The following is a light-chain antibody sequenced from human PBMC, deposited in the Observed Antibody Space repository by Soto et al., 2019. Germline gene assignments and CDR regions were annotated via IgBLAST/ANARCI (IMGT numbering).Light chain of an antibody. CDR1: QSVSNNF. Sequence: EIVLTQSPGTLSLSPGERATLSCRASQSVSNNFLAWYRQKPGQAPRLLIYGASSRATGIPDRFNGGGSGTDFPLTISRLEPEDFAVYYCQQYGTSLLTFGPGTKVDIK. V-gene: IGKV3-20*01. CDR3: QQYGTSLLT. CDR2: GAS. J-gene: IGKJ3*01.